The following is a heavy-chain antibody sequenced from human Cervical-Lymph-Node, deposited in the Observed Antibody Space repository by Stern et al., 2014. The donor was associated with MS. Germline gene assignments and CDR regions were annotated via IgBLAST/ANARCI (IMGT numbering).Heavy chain of an antibody. J-gene: IGHJ5*02. CDR1: GGTSSSYA. D-gene: IGHD2-15*01. CDR2: IIPILDKP. V-gene: IGHV1-69*09. CDR3: ARHTASSSWKWFDP. Sequence: QVQLVQSGAEVKKPGSSVKVSCKASGGTSSSYAISWVRQAPGQGLEWMGRIIPILDKPNYAQKFQGRVTITADKSTNTAYIELSSLRSEDTAVYFCARHTASSSWKWFDPWGQGTQVTVSS.